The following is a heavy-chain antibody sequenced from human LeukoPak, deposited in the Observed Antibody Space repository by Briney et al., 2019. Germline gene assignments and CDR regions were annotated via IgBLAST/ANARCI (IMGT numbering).Heavy chain of an antibody. V-gene: IGHV1-8*01. CDR1: GYTFINYD. CDR3: AKGRLVKPPPLFH. D-gene: IGHD3-3*01. J-gene: IGHJ4*02. CDR2: MNPNNYNT. Sequence: GASVKVSCKASGYTFINYDISWVRQVAGQGLEWMGWMNPNNYNTGYAQKFQGRVTMTRDTSISTAYLELSSLASEDTAVYYCAKGRLVKPPPLFHWGQGALVTVSS.